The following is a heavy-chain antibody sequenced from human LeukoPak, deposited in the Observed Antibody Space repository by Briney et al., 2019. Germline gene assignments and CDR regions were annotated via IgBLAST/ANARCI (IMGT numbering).Heavy chain of an antibody. CDR3: ARDVGEDGYNSVTFDY. CDR2: INPSGGST. CDR1: GYTFTSYY. D-gene: IGHD5-12*01. J-gene: IGHJ4*02. Sequence: ASVKVSCKASGYTFTSYYMHWVRQAPGQGLEWMGIINPSGGSTSYAQKFQGRVTMTRDTSTSTVYMELGSLRSEDTAVYYCARDVGEDGYNSVTFDYWGQGTLVTVSS. V-gene: IGHV1-46*01.